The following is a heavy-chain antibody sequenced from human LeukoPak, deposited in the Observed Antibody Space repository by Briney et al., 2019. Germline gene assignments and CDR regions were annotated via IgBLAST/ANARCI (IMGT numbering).Heavy chain of an antibody. CDR1: GYTFTSYY. CDR3: ARGCCEGSIEVAGHDY. Sequence: GASVKVSCTASGYTFTSYYMHWVRQAPGQGLEWMGIINPSGGSTSYAQKFQDRVTVTRDTSTNTVYMELSGLRYEDTAVYYCARGCCEGSIEVAGHDYWGQGTLAFVSS. J-gene: IGHJ4*02. CDR2: INPSGGST. V-gene: IGHV1-46*01. D-gene: IGHD6-19*01.